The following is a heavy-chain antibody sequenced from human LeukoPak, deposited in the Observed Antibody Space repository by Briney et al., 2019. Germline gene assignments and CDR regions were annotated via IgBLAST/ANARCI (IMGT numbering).Heavy chain of an antibody. Sequence: GGSLRLSCAASGFTFSSYAMSWVRQAPGKGLEWVSAISGSGGSTYYADSVKGRFTISRDNSKNTLYLQMNSLRAGDTAVYYCARGSGYDDYYFDYWGQGTLVTVSS. CDR2: ISGSGGST. V-gene: IGHV3-23*01. D-gene: IGHD5-12*01. CDR3: ARGSGYDDYYFDY. J-gene: IGHJ4*02. CDR1: GFTFSSYA.